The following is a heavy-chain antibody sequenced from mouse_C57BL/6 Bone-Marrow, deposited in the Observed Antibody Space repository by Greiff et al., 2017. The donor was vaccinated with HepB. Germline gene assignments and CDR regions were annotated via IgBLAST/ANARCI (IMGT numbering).Heavy chain of an antibody. CDR3: ASTQNSPYYYAMDS. V-gene: IGHV1-50*01. CDR2: IDPSDSYT. J-gene: IGHJ4*01. CDR1: GYTFTSYW. Sequence: QVQLQHPGAELVKPGASVKLSCKASGYTFTSYWMQWVKQRPGQGLEWIGEIDPSDSYTNYNQKFKGKATLTVDTSSSTAYMQLSSLTSEDSAVYSCASTQNSPYYYAMDSWGQGASVTVTS. D-gene: IGHD2-12*01.